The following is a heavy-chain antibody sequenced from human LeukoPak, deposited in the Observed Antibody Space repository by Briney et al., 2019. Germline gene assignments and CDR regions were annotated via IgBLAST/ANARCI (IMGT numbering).Heavy chain of an antibody. D-gene: IGHD3-22*01. J-gene: IGHJ3*02. CDR3: ARSAQSGYYSGRKFVAFDI. Sequence: KPSETLSLTCAVYGGSFSGYYWSWIRQPPGKGLESIGEINHSGSTNYNPSLKSRVTISVDTSKNQFSLKLSSVTAADTAVYYCARSAQSGYYSGRKFVAFDIWGQETMVTVSS. CDR1: GGSFSGYY. CDR2: INHSGST. V-gene: IGHV4-34*01.